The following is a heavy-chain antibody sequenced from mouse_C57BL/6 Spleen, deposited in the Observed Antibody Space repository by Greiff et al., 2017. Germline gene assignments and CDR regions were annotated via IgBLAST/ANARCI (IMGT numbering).Heavy chain of an antibody. CDR3: VCDGSRYGYFDF. V-gene: IGHV10-1*01. D-gene: IGHD1-1*01. J-gene: IGHJ1*03. CDR1: GFSFNDYA. Sequence: DVKLVESGGGLVQPKGSLKLSCAASGFSFNDYAMNWVRQAPGKGLEWVARIRSKSNNYATYYADTVKVRFTIARDDSDSMLYLQMNNLETEDTAMYYCVCDGSRYGYFDFWGTGTTVTVSS. CDR2: IRSKSNNYAT.